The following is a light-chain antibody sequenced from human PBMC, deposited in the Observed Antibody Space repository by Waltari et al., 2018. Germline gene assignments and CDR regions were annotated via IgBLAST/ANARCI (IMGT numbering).Light chain of an antibody. V-gene: IGKV1-33*01. CDR1: QAISNF. CDR3: QQYANFPLT. CDR2: DAA. Sequence: DIQMTQSPSSLSASVGDRVTITCQASQAISNFLNWYQQKPGKAPKLLIYDAANSETGVPSRFSGSAYGTDFTFTISSLQPEDIATYYCQQYANFPLTIGGGTKLEI. J-gene: IGKJ4*01.